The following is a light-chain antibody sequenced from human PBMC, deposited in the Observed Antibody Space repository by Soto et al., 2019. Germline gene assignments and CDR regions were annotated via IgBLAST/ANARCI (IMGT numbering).Light chain of an antibody. CDR2: GAS. CDR1: HTVNNNY. J-gene: IGKJ1*01. CDR3: QQYGCSAPWT. V-gene: IGKV3-20*01. Sequence: EIVLTQPPGPLSVSPGDRVTLSCRASHTVNNNYLAWYQQKPGQAPRLLVYGASTPATGTPARFRGSGSGTYFTLTVSSLELEDFEVYYYQQYGCSAPWTFGTGTKVDMK.